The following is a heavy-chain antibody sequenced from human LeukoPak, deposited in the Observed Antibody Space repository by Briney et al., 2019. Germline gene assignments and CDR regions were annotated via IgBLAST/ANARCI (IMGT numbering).Heavy chain of an antibody. D-gene: IGHD2-2*01. CDR2: TYYRSTWYN. CDR1: GDSVSSNSVT. CDR3: ARRLTQYDCFDP. V-gene: IGHV6-1*01. Sequence: SQTLSLTCAISGDSVSSNSVTWNWIRQSPSRGLEWLVRTYYRSTWYNDYAVSVRGRITVNPDTSKNQFSLHLNPVTPEDTAVYYCARRLTQYDCFDPWGQGILVTVPS. J-gene: IGHJ5*02.